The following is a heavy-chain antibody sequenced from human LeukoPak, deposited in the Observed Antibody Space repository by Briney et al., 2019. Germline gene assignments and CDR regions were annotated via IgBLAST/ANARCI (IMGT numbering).Heavy chain of an antibody. J-gene: IGHJ5*02. CDR2: MYSGGDT. D-gene: IGHD6-13*01. V-gene: IGHV3-53*01. CDR3: ARDAPQVPAAGVLAS. CDR1: GFTLSDNY. Sequence: GGSLRLSCAASGFTLSDNYMSWVRQAPGKGLEWVSVMYSGGDTYYADSVKGRFTFSRDISKNTLYLQMNGLRTEDTAMYYCARDAPQVPAAGVLASWGQGTLVTVSS.